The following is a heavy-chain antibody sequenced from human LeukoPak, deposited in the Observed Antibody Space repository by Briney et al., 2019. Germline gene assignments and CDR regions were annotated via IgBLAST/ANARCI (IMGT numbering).Heavy chain of an antibody. J-gene: IGHJ4*02. V-gene: IGHV4-61*02. CDR2: IYAGGST. Sequence: SETLSLTCIVSGASITSGTYYWTWIRQPAGKGLEWIGRIYAGGSTNYNPSLKSRLTMSIDTSKNQFSLKLSSATAADTAIYYCARVHHPGAAGPWGLDSWGQGILVTVSS. D-gene: IGHD6-13*01. CDR1: GASITSGTYY. CDR3: ARVHHPGAAGPWGLDS.